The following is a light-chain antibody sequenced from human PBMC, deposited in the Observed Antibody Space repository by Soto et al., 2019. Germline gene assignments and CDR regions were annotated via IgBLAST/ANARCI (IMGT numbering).Light chain of an antibody. CDR2: WAS. CDR3: QQYYSTPLT. V-gene: IGKV4-1*01. J-gene: IGKJ4*01. Sequence: DIVMTQSPDSLAVSLGERATINCKSSQSVVYSSNNKNYLAWYQQKPGQPPKLLIYWASTRESGVHDRFSGSGSGTDFTLTISSLQAEDVAVYYCQQYYSTPLTFGGGTKVEIK. CDR1: QSVVYSSNNKNY.